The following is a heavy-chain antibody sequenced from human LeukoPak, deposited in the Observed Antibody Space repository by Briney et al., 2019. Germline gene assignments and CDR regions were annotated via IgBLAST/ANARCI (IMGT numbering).Heavy chain of an antibody. Sequence: GGSLRLSCAASGFTFSSYSMNWVRQAPGKGLEWVSYISSSSSTIYYADSVKGRFTISRDNAKNSLYLQMNSLRAEDTAVYYCARGRDFTYYDFWSGYYPFDYWGQGTLVTVSS. D-gene: IGHD3-3*01. J-gene: IGHJ4*02. CDR1: GFTFSSYS. V-gene: IGHV3-48*04. CDR2: ISSSSSTI. CDR3: ARGRDFTYYDFWSGYYPFDY.